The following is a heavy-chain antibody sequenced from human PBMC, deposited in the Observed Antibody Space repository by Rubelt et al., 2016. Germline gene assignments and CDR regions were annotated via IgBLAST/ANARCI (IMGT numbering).Heavy chain of an antibody. CDR2: FDPEDGET. J-gene: IGHJ4*02. Sequence: SGAEVKKPGASVKVSCKVSGYTLTELSMHWVRQAPGKGLEWMGGFDPEDGETIYAQKFQGRVTMTTDTSTSTAYMELRSLRSDDTAVYYCARNLIMITFGGVIVPPDYWGQGTLVTVSS. D-gene: IGHD3-16*02. CDR3: ARNLIMITFGGVIVPPDY. CDR1: GYTLTELS. V-gene: IGHV1-24*01.